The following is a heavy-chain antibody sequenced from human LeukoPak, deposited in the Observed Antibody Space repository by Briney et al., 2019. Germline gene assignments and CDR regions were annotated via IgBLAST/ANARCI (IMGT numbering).Heavy chain of an antibody. CDR1: GGTFSSYA. J-gene: IGHJ4*02. Sequence: RSSVKVSCKASGGTFSSYAISWVRQAPGQGLEWMGRIIPIFGTANYAQKFQGRVTITTDESTSTAYMELSSLRSEDTAVYYCARGSGYCSSTSCRREFDYWGQGTLVTVSS. V-gene: IGHV1-69*05. CDR2: IIPIFGTA. CDR3: ARGSGYCSSTSCRREFDY. D-gene: IGHD2-2*01.